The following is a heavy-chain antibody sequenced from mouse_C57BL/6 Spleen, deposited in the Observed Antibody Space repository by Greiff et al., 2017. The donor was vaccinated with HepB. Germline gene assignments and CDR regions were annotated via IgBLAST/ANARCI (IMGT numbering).Heavy chain of an antibody. V-gene: IGHV14-4*01. D-gene: IGHD1-1*01. Sequence: EVMLVESGAELVRPGASVKLSCTASGFNIKDDYMHWVKQRPEQGLEWIGWIDPENGDTEYASKFQGKATITADTSSNTAYLQLSSLTSEDTSVYYCTRGYGSILFAYWGQVTLVTVSA. CDR3: TRGYGSILFAY. J-gene: IGHJ3*01. CDR2: IDPENGDT. CDR1: GFNIKDDY.